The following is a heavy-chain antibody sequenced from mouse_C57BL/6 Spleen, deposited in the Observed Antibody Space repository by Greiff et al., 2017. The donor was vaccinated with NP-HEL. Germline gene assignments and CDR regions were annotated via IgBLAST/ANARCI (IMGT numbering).Heavy chain of an antibody. D-gene: IGHD1-1*01. Sequence: QVQLQQSGAELVRPGASVKLSCKASGYTFTDYYINWVKQRPGQGLEWIARIYPGSGNTYYNEKFKGKATLTAEKSSSTAYMQLSSLTSEDSAVYFCARYEGTTVVGPYAMDYWGQGTSVTVSS. CDR1: GYTFTDYY. V-gene: IGHV1-76*01. CDR2: IYPGSGNT. J-gene: IGHJ4*01. CDR3: ARYEGTTVVGPYAMDY.